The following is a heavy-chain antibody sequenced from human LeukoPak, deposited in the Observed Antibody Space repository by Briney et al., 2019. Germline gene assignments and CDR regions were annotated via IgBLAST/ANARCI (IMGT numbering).Heavy chain of an antibody. CDR3: ARVFQSVAVAGLDAFDI. D-gene: IGHD6-19*01. Sequence: PGGSLRLSCAASGITASSYAMTWVRQAPGKGLEWVSTISGSGDRTLYADSVKGRFTISRDNSRNTLYLQMNSLSAEDTAVYYCARVFQSVAVAGLDAFDIWGQGTLVNVSS. J-gene: IGHJ3*02. V-gene: IGHV3-23*01. CDR1: GITASSYA. CDR2: ISGSGDRT.